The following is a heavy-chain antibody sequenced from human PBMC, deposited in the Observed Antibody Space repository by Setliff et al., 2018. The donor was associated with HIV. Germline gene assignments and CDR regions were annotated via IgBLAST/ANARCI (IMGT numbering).Heavy chain of an antibody. CDR1: GFTFGSYA. CDR2: ISGSGDST. Sequence: GGSLRLSCAPSGFTFGSYAMSWVRQAPGKGLEWVSVISGSGDSTFYADSVKGRFTISRDNAKNSLYLQMNSLRAEDTAVYYCASWSRYSYGAFDYWGQGTLVTVSS. V-gene: IGHV3-23*01. CDR3: ASWSRYSYGAFDY. D-gene: IGHD5-18*01. J-gene: IGHJ4*02.